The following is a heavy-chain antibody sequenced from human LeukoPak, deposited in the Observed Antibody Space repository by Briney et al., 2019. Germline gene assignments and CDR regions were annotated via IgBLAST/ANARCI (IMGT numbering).Heavy chain of an antibody. Sequence: TSQTLSLTCAVSGGSISRSGYSWSWIREPPGKRLDWIAYIYYTGITYYNPSLKSRVTISLDTSKNQFSLKLTSVTAADTAVYYCARDTLGATFPGAFDIWGQGTMVTVSS. D-gene: IGHD1-26*01. CDR2: IYYTGIT. CDR3: ARDTLGATFPGAFDI. J-gene: IGHJ3*02. CDR1: GGSISRSGYS. V-gene: IGHV4-30-4*07.